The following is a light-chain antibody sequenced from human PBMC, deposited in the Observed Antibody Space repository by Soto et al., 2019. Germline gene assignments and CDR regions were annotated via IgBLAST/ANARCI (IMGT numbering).Light chain of an antibody. V-gene: IGKV3-15*01. CDR1: QSVSSN. J-gene: IGKJ4*01. CDR3: QHYNNWPLS. Sequence: EIVMTQSPATLSVSPGERATLSCRASQSVSSNLAWYQQKPGQAPRLLIYGASTRATGIPARFSGCGSGTGSTPAITTLQSDAFAHSYGQHYNNWPLSFGGGTKVEIK. CDR2: GAS.